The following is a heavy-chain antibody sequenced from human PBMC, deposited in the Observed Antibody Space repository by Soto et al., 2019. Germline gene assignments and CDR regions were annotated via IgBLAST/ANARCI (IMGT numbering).Heavy chain of an antibody. V-gene: IGHV3-73*01. CDR3: TRFAVTGTPH. J-gene: IGHJ4*02. Sequence: GGSLRLSCAASGFTFSYSAIHWVRQASGKGLEWVGRIRTKTNNYATAYAASVKGRFTISRDDSKNTAFLQMNSLKTEDTAIYYCTRFAVTGTPHWGQGTLVTVSS. D-gene: IGHD1-7*01. CDR2: IRTKTNNYAT. CDR1: GFTFSYSA.